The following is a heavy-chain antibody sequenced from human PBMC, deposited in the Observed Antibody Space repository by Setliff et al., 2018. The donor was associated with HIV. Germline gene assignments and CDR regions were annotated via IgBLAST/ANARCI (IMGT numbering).Heavy chain of an antibody. D-gene: IGHD3-10*01. J-gene: IGHJ2*01. V-gene: IGHV4-4*07. CDR3: ARDWVTRSNYYGSGSPWYFDF. Sequence: PSETLSLTCTVSGGSISTYYLTWIRQPAGKGLEWIGRCYASAYSNYNPSIKSRVTMSVDTSQNQFSLKLRSVNAADTAVYYCARDWVTRSNYYGSGSPWYFDFWGRGILVTVSS. CDR2: CYASAYS. CDR1: GGSISTYY.